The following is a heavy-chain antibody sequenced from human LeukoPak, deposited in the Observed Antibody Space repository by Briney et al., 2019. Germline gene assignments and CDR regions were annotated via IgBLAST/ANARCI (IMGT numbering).Heavy chain of an antibody. Sequence: GASVKVSCKASGYTFTGYYMHWVRQAPGQGLEWMGGIIPILGTANYAQKFQGRVTITADESTSTAYMELSSLRSEDTAVYYCARHFGTGDNFDYWGQGTLLIVSS. CDR1: GYTFTGYY. V-gene: IGHV1-69*13. J-gene: IGHJ4*02. CDR2: IIPILGTA. D-gene: IGHD1-1*01. CDR3: ARHFGTGDNFDY.